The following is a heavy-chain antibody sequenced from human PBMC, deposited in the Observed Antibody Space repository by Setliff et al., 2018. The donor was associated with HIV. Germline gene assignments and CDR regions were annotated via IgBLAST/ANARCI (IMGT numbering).Heavy chain of an antibody. CDR3: AVSPDGDCATTECANWFDP. J-gene: IGHJ5*02. Sequence: GESLKISCSASGLTFSGSALHWVRQASGKGLEWVGRIKTKPNSYATAHAESVKGRFTISRDDSQNTAYLQMNSLRTEDTAVYFCAVSPDGDCATTECANWFDPWGQGTQVTVSS. CDR2: IKTKPNSYAT. CDR1: GLTFSGSA. V-gene: IGHV3-73*01. D-gene: IGHD4-17*01.